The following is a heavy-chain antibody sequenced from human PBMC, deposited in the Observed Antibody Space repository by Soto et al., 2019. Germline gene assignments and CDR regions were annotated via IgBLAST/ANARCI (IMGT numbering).Heavy chain of an antibody. J-gene: IGHJ3*01. V-gene: IGHV3-48*01. CDR1: GFTFRNYG. CDR2: IGIGSSTK. CDR3: ARGQLYYNDISGRPLNAFDV. D-gene: IGHD3-22*01. Sequence: SLRRSCAASGFTFRNYGMNWVRQAPGKGLEWVSYIGIGSSTKYYADSVKGRFTISRDNAKNSLYLQMNSLRAEDTAVYYCARGQLYYNDISGRPLNAFDVWGQGTMVTVSS.